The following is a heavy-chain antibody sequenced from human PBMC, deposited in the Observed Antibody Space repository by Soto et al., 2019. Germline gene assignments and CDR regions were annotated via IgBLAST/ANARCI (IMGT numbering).Heavy chain of an antibody. J-gene: IGHJ5*02. CDR3: AGGSGWISDT. V-gene: IGHV3-7*05. CDR2: IKDDGGGE. Sequence: EVQLVESGGGLVQPGGSLRLSCAASGFTFSPYWMSWVRQAPGKGLESVAIIKDDGGGELYLEAVRGRFTISRDNAKKSLYLAMDSLRVEDTAVFYCAGGSGWISDTWGQGTLVTVSS. D-gene: IGHD6-19*01. CDR1: GFTFSPYW.